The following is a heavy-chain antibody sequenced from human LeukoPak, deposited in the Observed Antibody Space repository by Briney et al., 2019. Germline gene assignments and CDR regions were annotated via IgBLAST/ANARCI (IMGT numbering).Heavy chain of an antibody. Sequence: GGSLRLSCAASGFTFSSYAMSWVRQAPGKGLEWVSGISASDDSTYYAASVKGRFTISRDNSRNTLYLHMNSLRAEDTAVYYCARSNSWQTNSYFDYWGRGTLVTVSS. CDR2: ISASDDST. CDR1: GFTFSSYA. D-gene: IGHD1-26*01. CDR3: ARSNSWQTNSYFDY. V-gene: IGHV3-23*01. J-gene: IGHJ4*02.